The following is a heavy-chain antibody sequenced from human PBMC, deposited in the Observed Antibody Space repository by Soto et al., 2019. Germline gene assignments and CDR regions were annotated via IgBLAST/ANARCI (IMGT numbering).Heavy chain of an antibody. CDR3: ARDLSRGITMIGLEIHY. D-gene: IGHD3-22*01. V-gene: IGHV3-30-3*01. J-gene: IGHJ4*02. CDR2: ISYDESKK. CDR1: GFTFSNYA. Sequence: QVQLVESGGGVVQAGRSLRLSCAASGFTFSNYAMHWVRRAPGKGLELVAIISYDESKKYYAESVRGRFTISRDNSKNTLYPQMSNLRPEEMAVYYCARDLSRGITMIGLEIHYWGQGTLVTVSS.